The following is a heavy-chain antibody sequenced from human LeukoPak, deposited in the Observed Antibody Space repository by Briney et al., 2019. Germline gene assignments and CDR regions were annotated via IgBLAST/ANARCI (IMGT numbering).Heavy chain of an antibody. CDR3: ATKLGSGYDYVY. D-gene: IGHD5-12*01. CDR1: GFTFSSYA. Sequence: TGGSLRLSCAASGFTFSSYAMGWVRQAPGKGLEWVSLISGSGASTYYADSVKGRFTISKDDSKNTLYLQMNSLRAEDTAVYFCATKLGSGYDYVYWGQGTLVTVSS. J-gene: IGHJ4*02. CDR2: ISGSGAST. V-gene: IGHV3-23*01.